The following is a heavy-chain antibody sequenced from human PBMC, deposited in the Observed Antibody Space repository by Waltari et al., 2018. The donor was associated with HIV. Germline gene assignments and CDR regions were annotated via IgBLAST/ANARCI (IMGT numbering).Heavy chain of an antibody. CDR2: ISGSGGGT. D-gene: IGHD6-13*01. CDR1: GFTFRSYG. V-gene: IGHV3-23*01. Sequence: EVQLLESGGGLVQPGGSLRLSCAASGFTFRSYGMTWVRPAPGKVLGWVSAISGSGGGTYDVDSVKGRFTISRDKSKNTLYLQMNSLRAEDTALYYCARDYSPDYWGQGTLVTVSS. J-gene: IGHJ4*02. CDR3: ARDYSPDY.